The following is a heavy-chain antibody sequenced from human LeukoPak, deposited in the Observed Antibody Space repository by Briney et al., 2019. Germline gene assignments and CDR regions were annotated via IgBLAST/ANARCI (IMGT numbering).Heavy chain of an antibody. V-gene: IGHV4-39*07. D-gene: IGHD1-1*01. CDR2: IYYSGST. CDR1: GVSISSSSYC. CDR3: ARIVQITGTIPH. J-gene: IGHJ4*02. Sequence: SETLSLTCTVSGVSISSSSYCWGWLRQPPGKGLEWIGSIYYSGSTYYNPSLKSRVTISVDTSKNQFSLKLSSVTAADTAVYYCARIVQITGTIPHWGQGTLVTVSS.